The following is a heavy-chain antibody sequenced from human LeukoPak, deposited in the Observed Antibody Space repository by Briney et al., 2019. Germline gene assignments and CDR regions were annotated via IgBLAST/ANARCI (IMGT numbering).Heavy chain of an antibody. V-gene: IGHV3-7*04. CDR1: GFTFSTYW. D-gene: IGHD5-18*01. CDR3: ARGYTCGY. Sequence: GGSLRLSRAASGFTFSTYWMSWVRQAPGKGLEWVANIKEDGSEKNYADSVKGRCTISRANAKNSLYLQMNSLRAEDTAVYYCARGYTCGYGGEGTLVIVS. J-gene: IGHJ4*02. CDR2: IKEDGSEK.